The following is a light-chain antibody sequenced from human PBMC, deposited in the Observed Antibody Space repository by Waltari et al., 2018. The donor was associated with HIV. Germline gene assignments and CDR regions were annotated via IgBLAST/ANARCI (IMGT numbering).Light chain of an antibody. CDR2: DVS. J-gene: IGLJ1*01. Sequence: QSALTQPRSVSGSPGQSVTISCPGTSSDVGGYNYVSWYQQHPGKAPKLMIYDVSKRPSDVRDRSSVAESGNTAFLPISVLQAEEEADDFGCSYSGSYTYVFGTGTKVTVL. CDR3: CSYSGSYTYV. CDR1: SSDVGGYNY. V-gene: IGLV2-11*01.